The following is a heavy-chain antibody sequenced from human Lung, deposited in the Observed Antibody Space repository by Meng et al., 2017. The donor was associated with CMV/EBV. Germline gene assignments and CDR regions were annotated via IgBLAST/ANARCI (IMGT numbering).Heavy chain of an antibody. V-gene: IGHV1-2*02. CDR1: GYTFADYF. CDR2: INPRGGGP. D-gene: IGHD5-18*01. Sequence: ASVXVSCKASGYTFADYFIHWVRQAPGQGLEWMGRINPRGGGPNYVQKYQDRVTLTMDTSITTVYLEMSGLTSDDTAVYYWAREAETAIDYWGQGTLVTVSS. J-gene: IGHJ4*02. CDR3: AREAETAIDY.